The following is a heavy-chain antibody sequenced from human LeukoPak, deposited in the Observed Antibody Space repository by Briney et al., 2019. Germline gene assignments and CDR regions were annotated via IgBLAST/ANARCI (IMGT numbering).Heavy chain of an antibody. CDR3: ARDLGYCSSTSCYYNDY. D-gene: IGHD2-2*01. CDR1: GYTFTGYY. J-gene: IGHJ4*02. CDR2: INPNSGGT. Sequence: AASVKVSCKASGYTFTGYYMHWVRQAPGQGLEWMGWINPNSGGTNYAQKFQGRVTMTRDTSISTAYMELSRLRSDDTAVYYCARDLGYCSSTSCYYNDYWGQGTLVTVSS. V-gene: IGHV1-2*02.